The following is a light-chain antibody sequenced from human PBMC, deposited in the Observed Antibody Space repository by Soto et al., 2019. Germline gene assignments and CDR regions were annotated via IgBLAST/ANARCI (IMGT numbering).Light chain of an antibody. CDR2: DAS. CDR1: QDISNY. J-gene: IGKJ5*01. V-gene: IGKV1-33*01. CDR3: QQYDDVIT. Sequence: DIQMTQSPSSLSSSVGDRVTITCQASQDISNYLNWYQQKPGKAPKLLIYDASNLETGVPSRFSGSGSGTDFTFTISSLQPEDIAIYYCQQYDDVITFGQGTRLEIK.